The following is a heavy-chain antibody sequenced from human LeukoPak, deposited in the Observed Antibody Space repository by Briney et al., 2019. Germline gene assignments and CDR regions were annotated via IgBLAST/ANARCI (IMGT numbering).Heavy chain of an antibody. CDR3: ARAKRNGFDI. Sequence: GGSLRLSCAASGFTFSDNYMSWIRQAPGKGLEWVANIKQDGSEKYYVDSVKGRFTISGDNAKNSLYLQMNSLRAEDTAVYYCARAKRNGFDIWGQGTMVTVSS. V-gene: IGHV3-7*04. CDR2: IKQDGSEK. CDR1: GFTFSDNY. J-gene: IGHJ3*02.